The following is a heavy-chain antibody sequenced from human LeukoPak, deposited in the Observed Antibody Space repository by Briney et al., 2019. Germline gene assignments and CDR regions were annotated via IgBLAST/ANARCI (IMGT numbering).Heavy chain of an antibody. CDR2: ICTSGST. CDR1: GGSINSYY. Sequence: SETLSLTCTVSGGSINSYYGSWIRQPPGKGLEWIGYICTSGSTNYNPSLKSRVTISVDTSKNQFSLKLSSVTAADTAVYYCARSYDFWSGYYGYWGQGTLVTVSS. CDR3: ARSYDFWSGYYGY. V-gene: IGHV4-4*09. J-gene: IGHJ4*02. D-gene: IGHD3-3*01.